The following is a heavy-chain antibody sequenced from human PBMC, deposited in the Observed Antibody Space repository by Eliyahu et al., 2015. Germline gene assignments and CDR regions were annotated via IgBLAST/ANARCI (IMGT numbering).Heavy chain of an antibody. V-gene: IGHV3-74*01. CDR3: ASASSAYYLIAY. D-gene: IGHD3-22*01. CDR2: INSDGSST. J-gene: IGHJ4*02. CDR1: GFTFSSNW. Sequence: EGQLVESGGGLVQPGGSLRLSCAASGFTFSSNWMHWVRQAPGKGLVWVSRINSDGSSTNYADSVKGRFTISRDNAKNTLYLQMNSLRAEDTAVYYCASASSAYYLIAYWGQGTLVTVSS.